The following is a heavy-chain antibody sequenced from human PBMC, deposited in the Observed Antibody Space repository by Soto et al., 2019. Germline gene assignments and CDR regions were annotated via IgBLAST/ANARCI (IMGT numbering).Heavy chain of an antibody. Sequence: GGSLRLSCAASGFTFSSYAMNWVRQSPGKGLEWVSTISGSGGSTYYADSVKGRFTISRDNSKNTLYLQMNSLRAEDTAVYYCAKTQQQLVRTFGYWGQGTLVTVSS. CDR1: GFTFSSYA. J-gene: IGHJ4*02. D-gene: IGHD6-13*01. CDR2: ISGSGGST. CDR3: AKTQQQLVRTFGY. V-gene: IGHV3-23*01.